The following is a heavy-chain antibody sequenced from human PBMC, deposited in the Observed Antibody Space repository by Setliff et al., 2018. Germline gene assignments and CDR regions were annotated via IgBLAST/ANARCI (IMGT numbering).Heavy chain of an antibody. CDR3: ARGLPSYYYYYMDV. Sequence: SVKVSCKASGGTFSSYAISWVRQAPGQGLEWMGRIIPIFGTANYAQKFQGRVTITADKSTSTAYMELSSLRSEDTAVYYCARGLPSYYYYYMDVWGKGTTVTV. CDR2: IIPIFGTA. J-gene: IGHJ6*03. CDR1: GGTFSSYA. V-gene: IGHV1-69*06. D-gene: IGHD5-12*01.